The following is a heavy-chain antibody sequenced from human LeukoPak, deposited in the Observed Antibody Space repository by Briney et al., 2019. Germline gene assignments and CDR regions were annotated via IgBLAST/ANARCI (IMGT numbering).Heavy chain of an antibody. CDR1: GYHFTNSW. CDR2: IFPGDSDT. Sequence: GESLKISFKGSGYHFTNSWIAWGRQMPGKGLEWMGIIFPGDSDTRYSPSFQGQVTISADKSISTAYLQLNSLKASDTAMYYCARLHSSSWHFDYWGQGTLVTVSS. CDR3: ARLHSSSWHFDY. J-gene: IGHJ4*02. V-gene: IGHV5-51*01. D-gene: IGHD6-13*01.